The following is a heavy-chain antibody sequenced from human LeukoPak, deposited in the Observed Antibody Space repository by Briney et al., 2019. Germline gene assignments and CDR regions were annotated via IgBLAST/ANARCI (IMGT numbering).Heavy chain of an antibody. CDR2: IYPGDSDS. V-gene: IGHV5-51*01. D-gene: IGHD4-23*01. Sequence: GESLKISCKGSGYSFTSYCIAWVRHMPGKGLEWMGIIYPGDSDSIYSPSSQGQVTISADKSISNAHLQWSSLKALDTAMYYCTSHGGAFNIWGQGTMVTVSS. CDR1: GYSFTSYC. CDR3: TSHGGAFNI. J-gene: IGHJ3*02.